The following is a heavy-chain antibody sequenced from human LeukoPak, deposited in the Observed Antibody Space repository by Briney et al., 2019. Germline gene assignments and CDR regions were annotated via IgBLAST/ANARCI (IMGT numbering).Heavy chain of an antibody. D-gene: IGHD6-13*01. CDR1: GFPFSSYW. CDR2: INSDGSST. V-gene: IGHV3-74*01. Sequence: GSLSLSCAASGFPFSSYWMHWVRQAPGKGLVWVSRINSDGSSTSYADSVKGRFTISRDNAKNTLYLQMNSVRAEDTAVYYCARDFSSSWYYYYYYMDVWGKGTTGTVSS. J-gene: IGHJ6*03. CDR3: ARDFSSSWYYYYYYMDV.